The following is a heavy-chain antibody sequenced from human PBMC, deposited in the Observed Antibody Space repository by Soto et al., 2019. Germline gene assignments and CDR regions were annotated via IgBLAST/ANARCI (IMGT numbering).Heavy chain of an antibody. CDR2: IYHSGST. Sequence: SETLSLTCAVSSGSISSSNWWGWVRQPPGKGLEWIGEIYHSGSTNYNPSLKSRVTISVDKSKNQFSLKLSSVTAADTAVYYCARISGIAVAGLFDYWGQGTLVTVSS. V-gene: IGHV4-4*02. CDR3: ARISGIAVAGLFDY. CDR1: SGSISSSNW. D-gene: IGHD6-19*01. J-gene: IGHJ4*02.